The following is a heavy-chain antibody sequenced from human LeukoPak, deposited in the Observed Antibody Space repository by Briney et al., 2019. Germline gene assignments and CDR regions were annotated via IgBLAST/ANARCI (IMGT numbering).Heavy chain of an antibody. V-gene: IGHV4-4*07. J-gene: IGHJ4*02. CDR2: IYTSEST. CDR1: RGSISSYY. D-gene: IGHD3-10*01. Sequence: SETLSLTCSVSRGSISSYYWSWIRQPAAKGLEWIGRIYTSESTNYNPSLKSRVTMSVDTSKNQFSLKLSSVTAADTAVYYCAREGFGWFGPHDYWGQGTLVTVSS. CDR3: AREGFGWFGPHDY.